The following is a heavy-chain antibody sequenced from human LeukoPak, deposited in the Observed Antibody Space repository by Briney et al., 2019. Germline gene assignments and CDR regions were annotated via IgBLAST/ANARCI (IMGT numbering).Heavy chain of an antibody. CDR1: GGTFSSYA. V-gene: IGHV1-69*13. Sequence: SVTVSCKASGGTFSSYAISWVRQAPGQGLEWMGGIIPIFGTANYAQKFQGRVTITADESTSTAYMELSSLRSEDTAVYYCARDPDIAAAAYGDLRDYWGQGTLVTVSS. J-gene: IGHJ4*02. CDR2: IIPIFGTA. D-gene: IGHD6-13*01. CDR3: ARDPDIAAAAYGDLRDY.